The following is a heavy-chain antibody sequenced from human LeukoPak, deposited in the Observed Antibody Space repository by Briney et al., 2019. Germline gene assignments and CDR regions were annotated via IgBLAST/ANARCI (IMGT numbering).Heavy chain of an antibody. V-gene: IGHV5-51*01. CDR2: IYPGDSDT. CDR1: GYSFTSYW. CDR3: ARHEVMVRGVIDY. J-gene: IGHJ4*02. D-gene: IGHD3-10*01. Sequence: GESLKISCKGSGYSFTSYWIGWVRQMPGNGLEWMGIIYPGDSDTRYSPSFQGQVTISADKSISTAYLQWSSLKASDTAMYYCARHEVMVRGVIDYWGQGTLVTVSS.